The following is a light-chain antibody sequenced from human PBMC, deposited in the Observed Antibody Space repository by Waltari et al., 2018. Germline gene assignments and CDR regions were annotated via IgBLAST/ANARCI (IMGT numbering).Light chain of an antibody. CDR1: SGDTGAYTS. CDR2: DVN. Sequence: QSALTQPPSASGSPGQSVTISFTATSGDTGAYTSVNWYRQHPGKVPKLMIYDVNRRPSGVPDRFSGSKSGNTASLTVSGLQPEDEAVYYCNSFAGSDTVVFGGGTTLTVL. CDR3: NSFAGSDTVV. J-gene: IGLJ2*01. V-gene: IGLV2-8*01.